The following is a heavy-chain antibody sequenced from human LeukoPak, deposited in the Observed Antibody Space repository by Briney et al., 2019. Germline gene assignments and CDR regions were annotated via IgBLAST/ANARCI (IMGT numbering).Heavy chain of an antibody. J-gene: IGHJ5*02. D-gene: IGHD6-13*01. V-gene: IGHV1-46*01. CDR2: INPSGGST. CDR3: ARGIAAAGTRWDWFDP. Sequence: ASVKVSCKASGYTFIGYYMHWVRQAPGQGLEWMGIINPSGGSTSYAQKFQGRVTMTRDMSTSTVYMELSSLRSEDTAVYYCARGIAAAGTRWDWFDPWGQGTLVTVSS. CDR1: GYTFIGYY.